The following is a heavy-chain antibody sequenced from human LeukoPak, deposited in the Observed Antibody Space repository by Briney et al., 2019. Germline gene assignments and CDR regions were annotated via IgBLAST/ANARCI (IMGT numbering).Heavy chain of an antibody. D-gene: IGHD1-26*01. V-gene: IGHV3-21*01. CDR1: GFTFSSYS. J-gene: IGHJ2*01. CDR3: ARDPENVSGSYSHFDL. Sequence: GGSLRLSCAASGFTFSSYSMNWVRQAPGKGLEWVSSISTSSLYICYADSVKGRFTISRDNAKNSLYLQMNSLRAEDTAVYYCARDPENVSGSYSHFDLWGRGTLVTVSS. CDR2: ISTSSLYI.